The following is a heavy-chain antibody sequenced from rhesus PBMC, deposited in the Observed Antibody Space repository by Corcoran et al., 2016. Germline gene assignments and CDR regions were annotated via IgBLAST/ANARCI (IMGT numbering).Heavy chain of an antibody. CDR3: ARYSSGWFYDY. CDR2: NNVNSGSA. D-gene: IGHD6-31*01. CDR1: GGSFSSYW. J-gene: IGHJ4*01. V-gene: IGHV4-80*01. Sequence: QVQLQESGPGLVKPSETLSLTCAVSGGSFSSYWWSWIRQPPGKGLEWIGENNVNSGSANSNTSLNCRVPISKDASKNQFSLKMSSVSAADTDVYYCARYSSGWFYDYWGHGVLVTVSS.